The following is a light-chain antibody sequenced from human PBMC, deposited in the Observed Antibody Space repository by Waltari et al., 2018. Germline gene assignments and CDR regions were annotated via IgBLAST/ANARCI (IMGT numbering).Light chain of an antibody. CDR1: QSLSSW. V-gene: IGKV1-5*03. J-gene: IGKJ1*01. Sequence: DIQMTQSPSTLSASVGDRVTITCRASQSLSSWLAWYQQKPGKAPKLLIYKASTLGRGIPSRVSGSGSGTEFTLTISSLQPDDFATYYCQQYNTNSPWTFGQGTKVEIK. CDR3: QQYNTNSPWT. CDR2: KAS.